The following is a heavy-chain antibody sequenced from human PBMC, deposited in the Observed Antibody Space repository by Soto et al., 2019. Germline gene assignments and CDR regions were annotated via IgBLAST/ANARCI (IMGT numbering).Heavy chain of an antibody. Sequence: DSVKVSCKASGYTFTSYAMHWVRQAPGQRLEWMGWINAGNGNTKYSQKFQGRVTITRDTSASTAYMELSSLRSEDMAVYYCARVGAAAGPYYFDYWGQGTLVTVYS. CDR2: INAGNGNT. V-gene: IGHV1-3*01. J-gene: IGHJ4*02. CDR1: GYTFTSYA. D-gene: IGHD6-13*01. CDR3: ARVGAAAGPYYFDY.